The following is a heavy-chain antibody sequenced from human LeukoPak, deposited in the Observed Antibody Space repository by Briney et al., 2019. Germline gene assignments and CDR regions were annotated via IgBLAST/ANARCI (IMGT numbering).Heavy chain of an antibody. CDR1: GFTFSGSD. V-gene: IGHV3-73*01. J-gene: IGHJ5*02. D-gene: IGHD3-10*01. CDR2: IRSKANSYAT. CDR3: TRLSYYGSGNP. Sequence: GGSLRLSCAASGFTFSGSDMHWVRQASGKGLEWVGRIRSKANSYATAYAASVKGRFTISRDDSKNTAYLQMNSLKTEDTAVYYCTRLSYYGSGNPWGQGTLVTVSS.